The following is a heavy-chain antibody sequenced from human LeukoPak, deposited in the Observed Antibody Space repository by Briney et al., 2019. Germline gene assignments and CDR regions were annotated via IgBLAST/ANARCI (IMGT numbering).Heavy chain of an antibody. CDR2: ISGSGDST. CDR1: GFTFSSFA. J-gene: IGHJ4*02. Sequence: GGSLRLSCAASGFTFSSFALSWVRQAPGKGLEWVSSISGSGDSTYYLESVKGRFTISRDNAKNSLYLQMNSLRAEDTAVYYCARDKGDYDTSGSLFVFGGQGTLVTVSS. D-gene: IGHD3-22*01. V-gene: IGHV3-23*01. CDR3: ARDKGDYDTSGSLFVF.